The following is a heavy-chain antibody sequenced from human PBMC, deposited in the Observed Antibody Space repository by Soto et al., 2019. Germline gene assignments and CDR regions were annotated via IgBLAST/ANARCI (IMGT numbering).Heavy chain of an antibody. J-gene: IGHJ4*02. CDR2: IHHKGST. V-gene: IGHV4-4*02. CDR1: GDSIISSHL. CDR3: VRKENWNYRFDY. D-gene: IGHD1-7*01. Sequence: SETLSLTCAVSGDSIISSHLWTWVRQPPGKGLEWIGEIHHKGSTHYNPSLESRLTISINRSKKQFSLTLNSVTAADTAVYYCVRKENWNYRFDYWGRGALVTVYS.